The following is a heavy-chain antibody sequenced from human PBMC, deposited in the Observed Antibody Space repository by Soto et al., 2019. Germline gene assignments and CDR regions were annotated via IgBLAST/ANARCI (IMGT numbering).Heavy chain of an antibody. CDR2: ISYDGSNK. CDR3: ARDFGIVVVVALYYFDY. V-gene: IGHV3-30-3*01. J-gene: IGHJ4*02. Sequence: PVGSLRLSCAASGFTFSSYAMHWVRQAPVKVLEWVAVISYDGSNKYYADSVKVRFTISRDNSKNTLYLQMNSLRAEDTAVYYCARDFGIVVVVALYYFDYWGQGTLVTVSS. CDR1: GFTFSSYA. D-gene: IGHD2-15*01.